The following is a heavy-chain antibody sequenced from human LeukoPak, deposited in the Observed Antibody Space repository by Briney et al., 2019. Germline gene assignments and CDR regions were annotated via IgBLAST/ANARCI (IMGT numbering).Heavy chain of an antibody. CDR1: GYSFTTYW. J-gene: IGHJ4*02. CDR2: IYPGDSDT. D-gene: IGHD6-6*01. Sequence: GESLKISCEGSGYSFTTYWIGWVRQMPGKGLEWMGIIYPGDSDTRYSPSFQGQVTTSADKSTNIVYLQWSSLKASDTAMYYCARHQREYSSSWVPLDYWGQGTQVTVSS. V-gene: IGHV5-51*01. CDR3: ARHQREYSSSWVPLDY.